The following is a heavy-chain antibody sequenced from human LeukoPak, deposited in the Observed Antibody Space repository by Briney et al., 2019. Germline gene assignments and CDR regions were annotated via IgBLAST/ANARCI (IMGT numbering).Heavy chain of an antibody. J-gene: IGHJ4*02. D-gene: IGHD2-2*01. CDR3: VGGAYCSSTNCYWPAVYFDY. CDR2: IYYSGST. V-gene: IGHV4-30-4*08. CDR1: GGSISSGDYY. Sequence: SETLSLTCTVSGGSISSGDYYWSWIRQPPGKGLEWIGYIYYSGSTYYNPSLKSRVTISVDTSKNQFSLKLSSVTAADTAVYYCVGGAYCSSTNCYWPAVYFDYWGQGTLVTVSS.